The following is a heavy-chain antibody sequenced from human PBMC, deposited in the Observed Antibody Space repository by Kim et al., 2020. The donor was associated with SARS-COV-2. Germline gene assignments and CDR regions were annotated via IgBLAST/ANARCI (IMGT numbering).Heavy chain of an antibody. D-gene: IGHD6-13*01. J-gene: IGHJ4*02. CDR3: TTKRLLAAGVDY. CDR2: VKTDGGTA. CDR1: GLTFNPAY. V-gene: IGHV3-15*01. Sequence: GGSLRLSCAASGLTFNPAYLTWVRQAPGKGLEWVGRVKTDGGTADYAAPVKGRSAISKDDSKNTLYLQMNSQQTEDTAVYYYTTKRLLAAGVDYWGQGTLVTVSS.